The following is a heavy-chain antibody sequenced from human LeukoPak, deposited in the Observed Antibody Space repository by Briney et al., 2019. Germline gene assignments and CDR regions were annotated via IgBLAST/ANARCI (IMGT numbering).Heavy chain of an antibody. D-gene: IGHD3-22*01. CDR1: GFTFSSYA. Sequence: GGSLRLSCAASGFTFSSYAMTWVRQAPGKGLEWVAVIWYDGSNKYYADSVKGRFTISRDNSKNTLYLQMNSLRAEDTAVYYCARDSHSSGPDYYYYGMDVWGQGTTVTVSS. CDR3: ARDSHSSGPDYYYYGMDV. CDR2: IWYDGSNK. J-gene: IGHJ6*02. V-gene: IGHV3-33*08.